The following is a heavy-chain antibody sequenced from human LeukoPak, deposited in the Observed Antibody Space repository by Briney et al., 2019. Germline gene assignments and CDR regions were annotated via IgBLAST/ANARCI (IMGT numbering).Heavy chain of an antibody. V-gene: IGHV3-7*01. J-gene: IGHJ4*02. CDR1: GLTFRSYW. Sequence: SGGSLRLSCTFSGLTFRSYWMNWVRQAPGKGLEWVANINPGGNEIRSVDSVKGRSIISRDNAKNSLDLQMSSLRVEDTAVYYCMCWGTDNHWGQGILVTASS. D-gene: IGHD7-27*01. CDR3: MCWGTDNH. CDR2: INPGGNEI.